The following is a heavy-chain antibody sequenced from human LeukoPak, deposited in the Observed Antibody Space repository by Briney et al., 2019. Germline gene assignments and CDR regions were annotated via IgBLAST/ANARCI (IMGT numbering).Heavy chain of an antibody. Sequence: GGSLRLSCVVSGFNFDNFAMHWVRQPLGKGLEWVAVISHDGRTKYYADSVKGRFTISRDNSKNTLYLQMNSLRAEDTAVYYCARDEQGFGELGDYWGQGTLVTVSS. CDR3: ARDEQGFGELGDY. CDR2: ISHDGRTK. V-gene: IGHV3-30*04. CDR1: GFNFDNFA. J-gene: IGHJ4*02. D-gene: IGHD3-10*01.